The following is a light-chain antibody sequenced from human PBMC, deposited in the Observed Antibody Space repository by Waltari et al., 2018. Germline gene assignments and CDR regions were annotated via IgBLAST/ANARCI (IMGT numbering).Light chain of an antibody. CDR2: DNN. CDR1: SSNIGSNF. J-gene: IGLJ3*02. Sequence: QSVLTQPPSVSATPGQTVTISCFGSSSNIGSNFVSWYQQFPGTAPRLLIYDNNKRPSGIPDRFSGSKSGTSATLDITGLQSGDEADYYCATWDSGLSGVFGGGTKVTVL. CDR3: ATWDSGLSGV. V-gene: IGLV1-51*01.